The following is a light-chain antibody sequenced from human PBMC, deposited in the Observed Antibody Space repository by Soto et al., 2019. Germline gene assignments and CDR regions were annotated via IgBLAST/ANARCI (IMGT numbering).Light chain of an antibody. J-gene: IGKJ4*01. CDR3: QQYNDWPLT. CDR1: QSVTYN. CDR2: GAS. Sequence: VMTQSPATLSVSPGERATLSCRASQSVTYNLAWYQQKPGQAPRLLISGASTRATGIPARFSGSGSGTEFTLTISSLQSEDFAVYYCQQYNDWPLTFGGGTKVGIK. V-gene: IGKV3-15*01.